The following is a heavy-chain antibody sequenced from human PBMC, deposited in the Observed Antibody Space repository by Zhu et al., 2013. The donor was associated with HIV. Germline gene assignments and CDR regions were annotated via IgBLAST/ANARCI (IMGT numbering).Heavy chain of an antibody. J-gene: IGHJ6*01. CDR2: IIPIFGTA. CDR1: GGTFSSYA. Sequence: QVQLVQSGAEVKKPGSSVKVSCKASGGTFSSYAISWVRQAPGQGLEWMGGIIPIFGTANYAQKFQGRVTITADESTSTAYMELSSLRSEDTAVYYCARDKFVFGVVITYYGMDVWGPRDHGHRLL. D-gene: IGHD3-3*01. V-gene: IGHV1-69*01. CDR3: ARDKFVFGVVITYYGMDV.